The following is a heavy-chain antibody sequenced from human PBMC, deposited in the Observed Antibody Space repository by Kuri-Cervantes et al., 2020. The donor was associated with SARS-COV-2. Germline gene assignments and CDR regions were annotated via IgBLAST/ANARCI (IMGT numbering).Heavy chain of an antibody. CDR3: ARGTGTKPGLGYFDS. CDR2: ITPLFGAT. V-gene: IGHV1-69*06. Sequence: SVKVSCKGSGGSFNNYGINFVRQVPGQGLEWVGGITPLFGATDNVQKFKGRATFTADKSTNTAYMELGSLKSDDTAVYYCARGTGTKPGLGYFDSWGQGTLVTVSS. D-gene: IGHD1-7*01. J-gene: IGHJ4*02. CDR1: GGSFNNYG.